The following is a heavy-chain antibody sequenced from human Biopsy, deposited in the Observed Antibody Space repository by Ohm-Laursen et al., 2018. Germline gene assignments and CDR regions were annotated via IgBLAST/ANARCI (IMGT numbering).Heavy chain of an antibody. CDR1: EGTFSNYG. D-gene: IGHD2-8*01. CDR3: ARDPLNGHKHFDY. V-gene: IGHV1-2*02. CDR2: INCKTGAT. Sequence: ASVKVSCKAPEGTFSNYGVNWMRQAPGQGLEWLGYINCKTGATNYAQKFQGTVTMTRDTSISTAYLALGSLRSADTAIYYCARDPLNGHKHFDYWGQGSLVTVSS. J-gene: IGHJ4*02.